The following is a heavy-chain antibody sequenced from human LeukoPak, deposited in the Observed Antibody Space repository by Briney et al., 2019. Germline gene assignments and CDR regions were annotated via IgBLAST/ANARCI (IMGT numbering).Heavy chain of an antibody. V-gene: IGHV1-2*02. CDR1: GYTFTGDY. CDR2: INPNSGGR. CDR3: AKDQGIAVVGIDY. J-gene: IGHJ4*02. D-gene: IGHD6-19*01. Sequence: EASVKVSCKASGYTFTGDYIHWVRQAPGQGLEWMGWINPNSGGRNYAQKFQGRVTMTRDTSFSTAYMELSSLRSDDTAVYYCAKDQGIAVVGIDYWGQGTLVTVSS.